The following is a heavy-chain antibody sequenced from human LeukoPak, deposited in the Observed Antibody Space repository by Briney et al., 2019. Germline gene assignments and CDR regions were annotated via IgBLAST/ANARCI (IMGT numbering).Heavy chain of an antibody. J-gene: IGHJ5*02. CDR3: ARESPLHGDRITMVRGPSSGFDP. V-gene: IGHV1-18*01. CDR2: ISAYNGNT. D-gene: IGHD3-10*01. Sequence: ASVKVSCKASGYTFTSYGISWVRQAPGQGLEWMGWISAYNGNTNYAQKLQGRVTMTTDTSTSTAYMELSRLRSDDTAVYYCARESPLHGDRITMVRGPSSGFDPWGQGTLVNVSS. CDR1: GYTFTSYG.